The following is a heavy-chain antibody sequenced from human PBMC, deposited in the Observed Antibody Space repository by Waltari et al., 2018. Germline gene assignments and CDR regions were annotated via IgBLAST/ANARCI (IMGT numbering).Heavy chain of an antibody. V-gene: IGHV3-30*04. CDR1: GVIFGSPP. CDR2: VSYDGSET. Sequence: QVQLVESGGTVVRPGKSLRPSCVASGVIFGSPPPRWVRRAPGKGLDWVAGVSYDGSETYYGDSVKGRFTISRDNSNNTLHLQMTSLRDEDTAIFYCARGPVDGTKRGAFDIWGQGTMVTVSS. CDR3: ARGPVDGTKRGAFDI. D-gene: IGHD1-1*01. J-gene: IGHJ3*02.